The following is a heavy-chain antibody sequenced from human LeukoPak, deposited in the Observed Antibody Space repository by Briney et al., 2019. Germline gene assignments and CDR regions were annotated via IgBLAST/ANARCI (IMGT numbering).Heavy chain of an antibody. CDR2: ISWNSGNT. CDR1: GFTFDDYA. CDR3: EKVSGGGLYYDGMDV. J-gene: IGHJ6*02. D-gene: IGHD1-14*01. V-gene: IGHV3-9*01. Sequence: PGGSLRLSCAASGFTFDDYAMHWVRQAPGKGLEWVSGISWNSGNTGYADSVKGRFTISRDSSKNTLYLQMNSLRAEDTAVYYCEKVSGGGLYYDGMDVWGQGTTVTVSS.